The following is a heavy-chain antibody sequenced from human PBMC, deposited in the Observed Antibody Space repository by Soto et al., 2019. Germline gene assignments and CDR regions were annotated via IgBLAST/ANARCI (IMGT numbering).Heavy chain of an antibody. V-gene: IGHV3-23*01. CDR2: ISGSGGST. J-gene: IGHJ6*02. Sequence: EVQLLESGGGLVQPGGSLRLSCAASGFTFSSYAMSWVRQAPGKGLEWVSAISGSGGSTYYADSVKGRFTISRDNSKNPLDLEKDRLRTEDTAVFYRGKEGGPAGQAASFYRMEVWGQGTTVTVSS. CDR1: GFTFSSYA. CDR3: GKEGGPAGQAASFYRMEV. D-gene: IGHD3-10*01.